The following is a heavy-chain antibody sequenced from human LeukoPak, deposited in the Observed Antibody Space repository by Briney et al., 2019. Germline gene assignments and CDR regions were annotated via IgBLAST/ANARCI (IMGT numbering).Heavy chain of an antibody. D-gene: IGHD6-13*01. J-gene: IGHJ5*02. V-gene: IGHV3-23*01. CDR3: AKDRALIAAAGIMDDGTDDNWFDP. CDR1: GFTFSSYE. CDR2: ISGSGDNT. Sequence: GGSLRLSCAASGFTFSSYEMNWVRQAPGKGLEWVSAISGSGDNTYYADSVKGRFTISRDNSKNTLYLQMNSLRAEDTAVYYCAKDRALIAAAGIMDDGTDDNWFDPWGQGTLVTVSS.